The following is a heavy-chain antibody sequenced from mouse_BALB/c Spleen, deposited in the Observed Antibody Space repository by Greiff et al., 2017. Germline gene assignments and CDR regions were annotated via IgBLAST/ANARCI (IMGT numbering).Heavy chain of an antibody. CDR2: ISSGGGST. Sequence: DVKLVESGGGLVKPGGSLKLSCAASGFAFSSYDMSWVRQTPEKRLEWVAYISSGGGSTYYPDTVKGRFTISRDNAKNTLYLQMSSLKSEDTAMYYCARQTTVVSGNAMDYWGQGTSVTVSS. J-gene: IGHJ4*01. CDR3: ARQTTVVSGNAMDY. CDR1: GFAFSSYD. D-gene: IGHD1-1*01. V-gene: IGHV5-12-1*01.